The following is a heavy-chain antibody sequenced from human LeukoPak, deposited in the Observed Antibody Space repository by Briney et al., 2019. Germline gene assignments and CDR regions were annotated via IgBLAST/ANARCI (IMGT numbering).Heavy chain of an antibody. CDR3: AKDGPLSYDSSGYYHPYFDY. CDR2: ISGSGGST. Sequence: GGSLRLSCAASGFTFSSYAMSWVRQAPGKGLEWVSAISGSGGSTYYADSVKGRFTISRDNSKNTLYLRMNSLRAEDTAVYYCAKDGPLSYDSSGYYHPYFDYWGQGTLVTVSS. V-gene: IGHV3-23*01. D-gene: IGHD3-22*01. CDR1: GFTFSSYA. J-gene: IGHJ4*02.